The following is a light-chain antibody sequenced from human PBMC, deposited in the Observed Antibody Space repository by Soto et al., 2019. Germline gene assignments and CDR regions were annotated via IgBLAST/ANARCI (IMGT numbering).Light chain of an antibody. CDR2: GAS. CDR3: QQYKQWPPTWT. V-gene: IGKV3D-15*01. CDR1: QYVHTS. J-gene: IGKJ1*01. Sequence: EIVMTQSPGTLSVSPGERVTVSCRASQYVHTSLAWYQQKSGQAPRLLIYGASIRAPGVPVRFSGSGSGTEFTLPFDRLQSEDSAVYSCQQYKQWPPTWTFGQWTKVEI.